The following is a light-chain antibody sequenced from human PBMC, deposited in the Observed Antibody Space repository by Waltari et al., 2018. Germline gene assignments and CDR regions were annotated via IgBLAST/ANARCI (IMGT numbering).Light chain of an antibody. V-gene: IGKV1-33*01. J-gene: IGKJ4*01. Sequence: DIQMTQSPSSLSASVAHTVTITCQASQDIRKNLNWFQQKPGKAPQVLIFDASSSQAAVPSRFSGSGSGTHFAFTISSLQPEDIGTYYCQQYSSLPLTFGGGTRVEIK. CDR1: QDIRKN. CDR2: DAS. CDR3: QQYSSLPLT.